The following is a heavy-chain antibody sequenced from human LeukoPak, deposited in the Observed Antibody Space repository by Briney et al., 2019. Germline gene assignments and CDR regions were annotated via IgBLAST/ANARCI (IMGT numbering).Heavy chain of an antibody. D-gene: IGHD5-18*01. Sequence: GGSLRLSCAASGFTFSSYWMSWVRQAPGKGLEWVANIKQDGSEKYYVDSVKGRFTISRDNAKNSLYLQMNSLRAEDTAVYYCARGRGAMVKSVFDYWGQGTLVTVSS. CDR3: ARGRGAMVKSVFDY. CDR2: IKQDGSEK. V-gene: IGHV3-7*01. CDR1: GFTFSSYW. J-gene: IGHJ4*02.